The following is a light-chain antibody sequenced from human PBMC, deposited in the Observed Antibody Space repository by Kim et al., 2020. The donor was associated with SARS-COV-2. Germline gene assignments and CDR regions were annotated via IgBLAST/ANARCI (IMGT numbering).Light chain of an antibody. Sequence: DVVMTQSPLSLPVTLGQPASISCRSSQSLVRSDGNTWLSWFQQRPGQSPRRLIYKISNRDSGVPDRFSGSGSGTGFTLKISRVEAEDVGVYYCMQGTHWLRTFGGGTKLEI. J-gene: IGKJ4*01. CDR2: KIS. CDR1: QSLVRSDGNTW. V-gene: IGKV2-30*02. CDR3: MQGTHWLRT.